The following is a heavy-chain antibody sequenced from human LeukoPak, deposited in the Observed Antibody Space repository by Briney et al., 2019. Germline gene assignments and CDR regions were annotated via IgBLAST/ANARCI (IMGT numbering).Heavy chain of an antibody. Sequence: ASVKVSCKASGYTFTGYYMHWVRQAPGQGLEWMGWINPNSGGTNYAQKFQGRVTMTRDTSISTAYMELSRLRSDDTAVYYCARVPTRRITIFGVVTKIDYWGQGTLVTVSS. CDR2: INPNSGGT. CDR1: GYTFTGYY. D-gene: IGHD3-3*01. J-gene: IGHJ4*02. V-gene: IGHV1-2*02. CDR3: ARVPTRRITIFGVVTKIDY.